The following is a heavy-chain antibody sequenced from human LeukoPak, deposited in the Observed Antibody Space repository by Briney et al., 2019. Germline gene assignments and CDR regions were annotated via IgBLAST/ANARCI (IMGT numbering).Heavy chain of an antibody. CDR3: ARVPSLWLGEADY. CDR2: IKQDGSEK. D-gene: IGHD3-10*01. J-gene: IGHJ4*02. CDR1: GFTFSSYW. V-gene: IGHV3-7*03. Sequence: PGGSLRLSCAASGFTFSSYWMSWVRQAPGKGLEWVANIKQDGSEKYYVDSVKGRFTISRDNAKNSLYLQMNSLRAEDTAVYYCARVPSLWLGEADYWGQGTLVTVSS.